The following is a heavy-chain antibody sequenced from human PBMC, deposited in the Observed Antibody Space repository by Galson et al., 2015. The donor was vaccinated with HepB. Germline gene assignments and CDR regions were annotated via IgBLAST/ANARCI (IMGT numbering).Heavy chain of an antibody. J-gene: IGHJ4*02. CDR1: GFTFSSYG. Sequence: SLRLSCAASGFTFSSYGMHWVRQAPGKGLDWVALIWYDGSNKHYADSVKGRFTISRDNSKNTLFLQMNSLRAEDTAVYYCARGWELPTYYFDSWGQGTLVTVSS. V-gene: IGHV3-33*01. CDR3: ARGWELPTYYFDS. CDR2: IWYDGSNK. D-gene: IGHD1-26*01.